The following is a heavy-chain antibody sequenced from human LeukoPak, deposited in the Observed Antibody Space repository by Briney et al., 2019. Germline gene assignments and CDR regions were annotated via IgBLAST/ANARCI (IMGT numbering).Heavy chain of an antibody. V-gene: IGHV3-48*03. CDR2: ISSSGSTI. D-gene: IGHD5-18*01. Sequence: GGSLRLSCAASGFTFSSYEMNWVRQAPGKGLEWVSYISSSGSTIYYADSVKGRFTISRDNAKNSLYLQMNSLRAEDTAVYYCARDGWDTAQRIYYYFYMDVWGKGTTVTVS. J-gene: IGHJ6*03. CDR3: ARDGWDTAQRIYYYFYMDV. CDR1: GFTFSSYE.